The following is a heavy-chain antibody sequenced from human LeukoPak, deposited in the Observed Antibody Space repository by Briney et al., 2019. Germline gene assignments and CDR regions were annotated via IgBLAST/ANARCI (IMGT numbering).Heavy chain of an antibody. J-gene: IGHJ4*02. CDR3: AKDISHSSPPAFDY. Sequence: GGSLRLSCAASGFTFDDYAMRWVRQAPGKGLEWVSLISGDGGGTYYADSVKGRFTISRDNSKNSLYLQMNSLRTEDTALYYCAKDISHSSPPAFDYWGQGTLVTVSS. CDR2: ISGDGGGT. D-gene: IGHD6-13*01. V-gene: IGHV3-43*02. CDR1: GFTFDDYA.